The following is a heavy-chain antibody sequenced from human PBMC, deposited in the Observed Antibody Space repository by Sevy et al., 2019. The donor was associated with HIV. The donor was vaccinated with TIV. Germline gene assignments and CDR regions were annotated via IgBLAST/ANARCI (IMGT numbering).Heavy chain of an antibody. Sequence: GGSLRLSCTASGFTFSVYTMTWVRQAPGKGLEWVSTICFGGGTIHYADSVMGRFTISRDNSKNTLYLQMNSLRVDDPGVYFCVGEGGTQPHDYWGQGTLVTGSS. CDR1: GFTFSVYT. CDR3: VGEGGTQPHDY. D-gene: IGHD1-1*01. CDR2: ICFGGGTI. J-gene: IGHJ4*02. V-gene: IGHV3-23*01.